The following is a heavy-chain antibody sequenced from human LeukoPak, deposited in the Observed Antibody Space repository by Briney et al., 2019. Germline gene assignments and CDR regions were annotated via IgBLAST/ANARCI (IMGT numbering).Heavy chain of an antibody. V-gene: IGHV3-48*01. J-gene: IGHJ5*02. Sequence: GGYLRLSCAASGFTFSTYTMNWVRQAPGKGLEWVSYVSSSGGTIYYADSVKGRFTISRDNSKNTLYLQMNSLRAEDTAVYYCARDDYDILTGYSAFDPWGQGTLVTVSS. D-gene: IGHD3-9*01. CDR3: ARDDYDILTGYSAFDP. CDR1: GFTFSTYT. CDR2: VSSSGGTI.